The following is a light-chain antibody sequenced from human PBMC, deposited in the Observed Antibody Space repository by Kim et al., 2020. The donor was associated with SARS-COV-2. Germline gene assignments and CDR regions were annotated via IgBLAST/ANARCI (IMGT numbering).Light chain of an antibody. CDR3: SSYTSSSTYV. CDR1: SSDVGGYNY. J-gene: IGLJ1*01. CDR2: DVS. Sequence: QSALTQPASVSGSPGQSITISCTGTSSDVGGYNYVSWYQQHPGKAPKLMIYDVSKRPSGVSNRFSGSKSGNTASLIISGLQAEDEAGYYCSSYTSSSTYVFEAGTKVAVL. V-gene: IGLV2-14*01.